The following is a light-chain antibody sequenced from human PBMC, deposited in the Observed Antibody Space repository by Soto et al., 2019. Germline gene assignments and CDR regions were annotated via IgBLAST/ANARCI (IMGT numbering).Light chain of an antibody. V-gene: IGLV2-23*01. CDR2: EDT. CDR1: SSDIGNYNL. Sequence: QSALTQPASVSGSPGQSITISCTGSSSDIGNYNLVSWYQQYPGKAPKLMIYEDTKRPSGVSIRFSGSKSGNTASLTISGLQAEDEADYSCCSYAGRSTLVFGGGTKLTVL. J-gene: IGLJ2*01. CDR3: CSYAGRSTLV.